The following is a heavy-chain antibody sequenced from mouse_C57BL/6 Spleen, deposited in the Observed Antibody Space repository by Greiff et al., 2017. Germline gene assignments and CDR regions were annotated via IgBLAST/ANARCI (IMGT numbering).Heavy chain of an antibody. V-gene: IGHV1-7*01. J-gene: IGHJ3*01. D-gene: IGHD1-1*01. Sequence: VQLQQSGAELAKPGASVKLSCKASGYTFTSYWMHWVKQRPGQGLEWIGYINPSSGYTKYNQKFKDKDTLTADKSSSTAYMQLSSLTYEDSAVYYCARSDSSAWFAYWGQGTLVTVSA. CDR2: INPSSGYT. CDR1: GYTFTSYW. CDR3: ARSDSSAWFAY.